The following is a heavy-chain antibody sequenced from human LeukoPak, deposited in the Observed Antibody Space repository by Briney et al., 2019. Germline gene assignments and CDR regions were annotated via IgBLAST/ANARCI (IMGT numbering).Heavy chain of an antibody. V-gene: IGHV4-4*02. D-gene: IGHD2/OR15-2a*01. CDR3: ARVADVGYFFDY. Sequence: PSGTLSLTCAVSGGSISSSNWWSWVRQPPGKGLEWIGEIYHSGSTNYSPSLKSRVTISIDKSKNQFSLKLSSVTAADTAIYYCARVADVGYFFDYWGQGTLVTVSS. J-gene: IGHJ4*02. CDR2: IYHSGST. CDR1: GGSISSSNW.